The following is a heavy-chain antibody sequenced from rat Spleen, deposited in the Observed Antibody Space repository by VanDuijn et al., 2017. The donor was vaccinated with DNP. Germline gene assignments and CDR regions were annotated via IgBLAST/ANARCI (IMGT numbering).Heavy chain of an antibody. CDR2: ITSSGSNT. CDR1: GFTLNNYW. Sequence: EVQLVESGGDLVQPGRSLKLSCVASGFTLNNYWMTWIRQVPGKGLEWFSSITSSGSNTYYPDSVKGRCTISRDNAKNTLYLQMNSLRSEDTATYHCARHSRTTGITEYFDYWGQGVMVTVSS. CDR3: ARHSRTTGITEYFDY. D-gene: IGHD1-9*01. J-gene: IGHJ2*01. V-gene: IGHV5-31*01.